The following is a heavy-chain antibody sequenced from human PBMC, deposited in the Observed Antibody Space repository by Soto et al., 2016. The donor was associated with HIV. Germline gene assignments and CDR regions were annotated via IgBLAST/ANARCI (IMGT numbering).Heavy chain of an antibody. CDR2: IYYSATT. Sequence: HLQLQESGPGLVKPSGTLSLTCTVSGGSISSSNYYWDWIRQPPGKGLEWIGTIYYSATTHYNPSLKSRVTISVDTSKNQFSLKVNSVTAADTAVYYCARQDDFWSGPPRYYSYYYMDVWARDHGHRLL. V-gene: IGHV4-39*01. CDR1: GGSISSSNYY. D-gene: IGHD3-3*01. J-gene: IGHJ6*03. CDR3: ARQDDFWSGPPRYYSYYYMDV.